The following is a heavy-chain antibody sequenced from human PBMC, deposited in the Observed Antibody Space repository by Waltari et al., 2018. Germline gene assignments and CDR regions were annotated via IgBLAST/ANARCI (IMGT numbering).Heavy chain of an antibody. Sequence: QLQLQESGPGLVKPSETLSLACTVSGDYITNTNYHWAWIRQPPGKGLQWMATIFFNGTSYYNPSLKSRVLISVDTSKNQFSLRVTSVTVADTAVYFCARRVGDVLTGWPEFFDYWGQGNMVIVSP. CDR2: IFFNGTS. V-gene: IGHV4-39*07. CDR1: GDYITNTNYH. J-gene: IGHJ4*02. D-gene: IGHD3-9*01. CDR3: ARRVGDVLTGWPEFFDY.